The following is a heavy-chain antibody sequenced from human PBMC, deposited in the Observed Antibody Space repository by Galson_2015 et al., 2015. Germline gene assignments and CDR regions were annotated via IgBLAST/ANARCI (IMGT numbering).Heavy chain of an antibody. D-gene: IGHD3-22*01. CDR1: GGSIRNGLYY. V-gene: IGHV4-30-4*01. CDR3: ARYYYNTDCYYSNWFDP. CDR2: VHHTGTS. J-gene: IGHJ5*02. Sequence: LSLTCTVSGGSIRNGLYYWSWFRQPPGKGLEWMGYVHHTGTSDFNPSLRSRATGAVDTSKNQFSLNLIPVTAADTAVYYCARYYYNTDCYYSNWFDPWGQGTLVTVSS.